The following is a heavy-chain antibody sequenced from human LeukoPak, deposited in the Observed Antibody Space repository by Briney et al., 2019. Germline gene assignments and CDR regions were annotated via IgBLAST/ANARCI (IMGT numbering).Heavy chain of an antibody. V-gene: IGHV4-59*01. CDR3: ARDRHRYRGTNGDGDAFDI. CDR2: IYYSGST. J-gene: IGHJ3*02. Sequence: SETLSLTCTVSGGSISSYYWSWIRQPPGKGLEWIGYIYYSGSTNYNPSLKSRVTISVDTSKNQFSLKLSSVTAADTAVYFCARDRHRYRGTNGDGDAFDIWGQGTMVTVTS. D-gene: IGHD1-7*01. CDR1: GGSISSYY.